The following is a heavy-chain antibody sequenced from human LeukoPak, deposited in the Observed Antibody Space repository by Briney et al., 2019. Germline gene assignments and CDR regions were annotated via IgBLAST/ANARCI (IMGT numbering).Heavy chain of an antibody. D-gene: IGHD5-18*01. V-gene: IGHV3-48*02. CDR3: ARDPEYSYALDY. CDR1: GFTFSSYS. J-gene: IGHJ4*02. CDR2: ISWGSNVI. Sequence: PGGSLRLSCTASGFTFSSYSMNWVRQAPGKGLEWLSYISWGSNVIYYADSVKGRFTTSRDDAKNSLFLQMNSLTDEDTAVYYCARDPEYSYALDYWGRGTLVTVSS.